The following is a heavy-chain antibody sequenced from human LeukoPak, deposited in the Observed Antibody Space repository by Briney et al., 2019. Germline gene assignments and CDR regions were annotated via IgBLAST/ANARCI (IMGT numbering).Heavy chain of an antibody. V-gene: IGHV3-43*02. CDR1: GLNFDDSA. J-gene: IGHJ4*02. D-gene: IGHD3-9*01. CDR3: ARDRDWAFDY. CDR2: ISADGGST. Sequence: GGSLRLSCVASGLNFDDSAMHWVRQAPGKGLEWVSLISADGGSTFSADSVKGRFSISRDNSKNSLYLQMNSLRSEDTAVYYCARDRDWAFDYWGQGTLLTVSS.